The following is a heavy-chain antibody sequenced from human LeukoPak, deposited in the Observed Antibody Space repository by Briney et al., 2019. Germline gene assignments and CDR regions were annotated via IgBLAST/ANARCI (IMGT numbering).Heavy chain of an antibody. Sequence: GGSLRLSCVASGFTFSSNVMIWVRQAPGKGLEWVSSIPASGGSTYYADSVKGRFTISRDNSKNSLYLQMNSLRAEDTAVYYCAKDSRPGVRGVIVFDYWGQGTLVTVSS. CDR1: GFTFSSNV. D-gene: IGHD3-10*01. J-gene: IGHJ4*02. CDR2: IPASGGST. V-gene: IGHV3-23*01. CDR3: AKDSRPGVRGVIVFDY.